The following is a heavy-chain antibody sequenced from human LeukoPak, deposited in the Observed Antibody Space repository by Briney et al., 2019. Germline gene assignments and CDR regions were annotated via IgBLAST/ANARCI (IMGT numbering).Heavy chain of an antibody. J-gene: IGHJ4*02. D-gene: IGHD6-19*01. CDR2: IKEDGSEK. Sequence: AGSLRLSCAVSGVTFSNYWMSWVRQAPGKGLEWVANIKEDGSEKYHVASVKGRFITSRANAKKSLYLRMSSLRAEDTALYYCVREGGIAVAGADYWGGQGTLVTVSS. CDR1: GVTFSNYW. V-gene: IGHV3-7*05. CDR3: VREGGIAVAGADYW.